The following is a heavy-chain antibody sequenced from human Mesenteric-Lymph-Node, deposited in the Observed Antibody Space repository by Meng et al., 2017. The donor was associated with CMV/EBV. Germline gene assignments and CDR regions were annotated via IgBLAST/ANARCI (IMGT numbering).Heavy chain of an antibody. D-gene: IGHD3-3*01. CDR3: ARGTRAIWSGYSYYFDY. CDR1: GDSASSNSAA. CDR2: TYYRSKWYN. J-gene: IGHJ4*02. V-gene: IGHV6-1*01. Sequence: LRLSCAISGDSASSNSAAWNWIRQSPSRGLEWLGRTYYRSKWYNDYAVSVKGRFTISRDNAKNSLYLQMNSLRAEDTAVYYCARGTRAIWSGYSYYFDYWGQGTLVTVSS.